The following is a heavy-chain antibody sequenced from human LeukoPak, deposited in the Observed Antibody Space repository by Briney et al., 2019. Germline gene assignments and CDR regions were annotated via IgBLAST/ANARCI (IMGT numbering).Heavy chain of an antibody. J-gene: IGHJ3*02. CDR2: IYTSGST. Sequence: PSETLSLTCTVSGGSISGYYWSWVRQPAGKGLEWIGRIYTSGSTNYNPSLKSRVTMSVDTSKNQLSLKLSSVTAADTAVYYCARVRSSGWRLDAFDIWGQGTMVTVSS. CDR3: ARVRSSGWRLDAFDI. CDR1: GGSISGYY. V-gene: IGHV4-4*07. D-gene: IGHD6-19*01.